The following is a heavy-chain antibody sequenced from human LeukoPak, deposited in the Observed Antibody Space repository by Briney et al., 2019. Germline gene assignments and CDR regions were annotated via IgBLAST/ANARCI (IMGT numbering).Heavy chain of an antibody. J-gene: IGHJ6*02. CDR3: ARGSIVDTAMVAYYYGMDV. Sequence: GASVKVSCKASGYTFISYGISWVRQAPGQGLEWVGWISAYSGNTNYAQKLQGRVTMTTDTSTNTAYMEVRSLRSDDTAVCYCARGSIVDTAMVAYYYGMDVWGQGTTVTVSS. CDR2: ISAYSGNT. V-gene: IGHV1-18*01. D-gene: IGHD5-18*01. CDR1: GYTFISYG.